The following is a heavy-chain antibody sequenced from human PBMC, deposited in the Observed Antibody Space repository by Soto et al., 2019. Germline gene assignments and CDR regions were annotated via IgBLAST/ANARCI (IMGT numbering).Heavy chain of an antibody. Sequence: TSETLSLTCAVYGGSFSGYYWTWIRQPPGTGLEWIGEINHSGSTNYNPSLKSRVTISVDTSKNQFSLKLTSVTAADTAVYYCARDLVPTPNWGLGGGWFDPWGQGTLVTVS. CDR3: ARDLVPTPNWGLGGGWFDP. J-gene: IGHJ5*02. CDR1: GGSFSGYY. D-gene: IGHD7-27*01. CDR2: INHSGST. V-gene: IGHV4-34*01.